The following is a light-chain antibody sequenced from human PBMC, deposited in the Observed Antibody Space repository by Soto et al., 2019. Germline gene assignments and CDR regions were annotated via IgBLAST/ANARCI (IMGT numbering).Light chain of an antibody. J-gene: IGKJ5*01. CDR1: ETVSTN. Sequence: EIVPTQSPATLSVSPGERSTLSCRATETVSTNLAWFQRKAGQPPRLLIYGSSTRATGVPDRFSGSGSGTEFALIISSLQSEDVAVYYCQQYSNWPPAITFGQGTRLEIK. CDR2: GSS. V-gene: IGKV3-15*01. CDR3: QQYSNWPPAIT.